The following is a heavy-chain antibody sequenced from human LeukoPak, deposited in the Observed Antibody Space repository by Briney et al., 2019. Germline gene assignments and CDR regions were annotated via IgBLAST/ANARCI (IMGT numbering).Heavy chain of an antibody. CDR3: ARSTYSGSYYVGY. D-gene: IGHD1-26*01. CDR1: GYTFTGYY. V-gene: IGHV1-2*02. Sequence: GASVKVSCKASGYTFTGYYMHWVRQAPGQGLEWMGWINPNSGGTNYAQKFQGRVTMTRDTSISTAYMELSRLRSDDTAVYYCARSTYSGSYYVGYWGQGTLVIVSS. J-gene: IGHJ4*02. CDR2: INPNSGGT.